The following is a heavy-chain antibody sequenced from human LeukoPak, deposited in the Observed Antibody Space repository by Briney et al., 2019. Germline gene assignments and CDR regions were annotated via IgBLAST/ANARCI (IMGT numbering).Heavy chain of an antibody. J-gene: IGHJ5*02. CDR1: GFTFRSYW. Sequence: GGSLRLPCVASGFTFRSYWMTWVRQAPGKGLEWVANIKTDGSQIYYVDSVKGRFTISRGNAKNSLYLQMNSLRAEDTAVYYCARGGASYYYGSGSSNWFDPWGQGTLVTVSS. D-gene: IGHD3-10*01. CDR2: IKTDGSQI. CDR3: ARGGASYYYGSGSSNWFDP. V-gene: IGHV3-7*01.